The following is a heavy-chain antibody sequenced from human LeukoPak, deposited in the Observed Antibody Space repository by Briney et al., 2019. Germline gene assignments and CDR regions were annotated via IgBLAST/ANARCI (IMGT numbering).Heavy chain of an antibody. CDR3: ARVAGLSNYYDSSGYAFDI. J-gene: IGHJ3*02. CDR1: GLTFSSYS. CDR2: ISSRSSYI. D-gene: IGHD3-22*01. V-gene: IGHV3-21*01. Sequence: GGSLRLSRAASGLTFSSYSMNWVRQAPGKGLEWVSSISSRSSYIYYADSVKGRFTISRDNAKNSLYLQMNSLRAEDTAVYYCARVAGLSNYYDSSGYAFDIWGQGTMVTVSS.